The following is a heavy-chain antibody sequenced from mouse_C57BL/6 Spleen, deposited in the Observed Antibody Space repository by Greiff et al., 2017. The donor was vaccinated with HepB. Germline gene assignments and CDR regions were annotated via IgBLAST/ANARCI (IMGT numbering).Heavy chain of an antibody. D-gene: IGHD1-1*01. J-gene: IGHJ1*03. V-gene: IGHV5-4*01. CDR3: AREFITTTSWYFDV. CDR2: ISDGGSYT. CDR1: GFTFSSYA. Sequence: EVQGVESGGGLVKPGGSLKLSCAASGFTFSSYAMSWVRQTPEKRLEWVATISDGGSYTYYPDNVKGRFTISRDNAKNNLYLQMSHLKSEDTAMYYCAREFITTTSWYFDVWGTGTTVTVSS.